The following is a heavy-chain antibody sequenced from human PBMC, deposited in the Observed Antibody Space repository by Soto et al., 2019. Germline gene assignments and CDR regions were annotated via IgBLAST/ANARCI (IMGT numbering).Heavy chain of an antibody. J-gene: IGHJ3*02. CDR3: ARDRAYCGGDCFEPDAFDI. V-gene: IGHV1-46*01. Sequence: ASVKVSCKASGYTFTSYYMHWVRQAPGQGLEWMGIINPSGGSTSYAQKFQGRVTMTRDTSTSTVYMELSSLRSEDTAVYYCARDRAYCGGDCFEPDAFDIWGQGTMVT. CDR2: INPSGGST. D-gene: IGHD2-21*02. CDR1: GYTFTSYY.